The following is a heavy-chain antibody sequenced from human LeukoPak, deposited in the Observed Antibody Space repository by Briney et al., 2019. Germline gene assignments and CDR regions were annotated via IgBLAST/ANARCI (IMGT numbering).Heavy chain of an antibody. V-gene: IGHV3-7*01. Sequence: AGGSLRLSCAASGFIFSTYWMTWVRQAPGKGLEWVATIKYDGSEKFHVDSVRGRFTISRDNTKNSLYLRMNSLTAEDTAVYYCARDRALYDRSGYYYTEDDYWGQGTLVTVSS. CDR1: GFIFSTYW. CDR3: ARDRALYDRSGYYYTEDDY. D-gene: IGHD3-22*01. CDR2: IKYDGSEK. J-gene: IGHJ4*02.